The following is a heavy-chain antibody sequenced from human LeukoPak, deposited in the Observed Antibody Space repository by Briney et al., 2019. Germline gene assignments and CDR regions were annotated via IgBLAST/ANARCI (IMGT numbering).Heavy chain of an antibody. CDR2: INPNSGGT. Sequence: ASVKVSCKASGYTFTGYYMHWVRQAPGQGLEWMGWINPNSGGTHYAQKFQGRVTMTRDTSISTAYMELSRLRSDDTTVYYCARGPGIAVAGTKMDVWGQGTTVTVSS. J-gene: IGHJ6*02. D-gene: IGHD6-19*01. CDR3: ARGPGIAVAGTKMDV. CDR1: GYTFTGYY. V-gene: IGHV1-2*02.